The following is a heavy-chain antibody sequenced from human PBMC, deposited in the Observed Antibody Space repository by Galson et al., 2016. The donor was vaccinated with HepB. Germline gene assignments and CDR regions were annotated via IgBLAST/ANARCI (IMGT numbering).Heavy chain of an antibody. D-gene: IGHD3-22*01. Sequence: ETLSLTCDVSGGSISRSNWKSWVRQIPGKGLEWIGQIYHSGTTNYNPSLKSRVTMSVDKSNKQFSLNLRSVTAADTAVYYCASYYDNDYWYFGLWGRGTLVTVSS. J-gene: IGHJ2*01. CDR3: ASYYDNDYWYFGL. CDR1: GGSISRSNW. V-gene: IGHV4-4*02. CDR2: IYHSGTT.